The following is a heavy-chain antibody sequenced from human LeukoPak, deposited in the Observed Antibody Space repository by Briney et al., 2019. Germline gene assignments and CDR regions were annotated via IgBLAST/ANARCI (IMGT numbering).Heavy chain of an antibody. D-gene: IGHD6-19*01. Sequence: SSETLSLTCTVSGVSISSSYSYWGWIRQPPGMGLEWIGSIYYTGNTYYNASLKSQVSISIDTSKNQFSLTLRSVTAADTAVYYCARETEKQWQYWGQGTMATVSS. CDR3: ARETEKQWQY. V-gene: IGHV4-39*02. CDR2: IYYTGNT. CDR1: GVSISSSYSY. J-gene: IGHJ3*01.